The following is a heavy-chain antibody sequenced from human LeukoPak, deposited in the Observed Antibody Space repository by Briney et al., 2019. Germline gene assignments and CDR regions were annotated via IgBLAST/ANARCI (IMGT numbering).Heavy chain of an antibody. J-gene: IGHJ4*02. CDR1: GGSFSGYY. V-gene: IGHV4-34*01. D-gene: IGHD4-17*01. CDR3: ARVTYGDPPYFDY. CDR2: INHSGST. Sequence: KPSETLSLTCAVYGGSFSGYYWSWIRQPPGKGLEWIGEINHSGSTNYNPSLKSRVTISVDTSKNQFSLKLSSVTAADTAVYYCARVTYGDPPYFDYWGQRTLVTVSS.